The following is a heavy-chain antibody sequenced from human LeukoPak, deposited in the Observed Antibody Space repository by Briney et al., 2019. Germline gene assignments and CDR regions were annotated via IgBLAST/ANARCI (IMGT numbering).Heavy chain of an antibody. V-gene: IGHV4-30-2*01. CDR1: GGSISSGGYS. D-gene: IGHD3-22*01. Sequence: SETLSLTCAVSGGSISSGGYSWSWIRQPPGKGLEWIGYIYHSGSTYYNPSLKSRVTISVDTSKKQFSLKLSSVTAADTAVYYCVTYYFDSSGPKKNYWGQGTLVTVSS. CDR3: VTYYFDSSGPKKNY. CDR2: IYHSGST. J-gene: IGHJ4*02.